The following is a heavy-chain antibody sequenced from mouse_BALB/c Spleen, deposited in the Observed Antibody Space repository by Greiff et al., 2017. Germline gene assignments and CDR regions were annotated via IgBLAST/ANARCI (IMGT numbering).Heavy chain of an antibody. Sequence: QVQLKESGPGLVAPSQSLSITCTVSGFSLTSYGVHWVRQPPGKGLEWLGVIWAGGSTNYNSALMSRLSISKDNSKSQVLLKMNSLQTDDTAMYYCCRGLEGGSFGGFAYWGQGTLVTVSA. V-gene: IGHV2-9*02. J-gene: IGHJ3*01. CDR3: CRGLEGGSFGGFAY. CDR1: GFSLTSYG. CDR2: IWAGGST. D-gene: IGHD1-1*02.